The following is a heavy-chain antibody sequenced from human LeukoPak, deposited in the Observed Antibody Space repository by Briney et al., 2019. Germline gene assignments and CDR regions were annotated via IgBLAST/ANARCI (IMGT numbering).Heavy chain of an antibody. Sequence: GGSLRLSCAASGFTFSSYGMHWVRQAPGKGLEWVAVISYDGSNKYYADSVKGRFTISRDNSKNTLYLQMNSLRAEDTAVYYCAREGYYYDSSGYFHNVYYYGMDVWGQGTTVTVSS. J-gene: IGHJ6*02. D-gene: IGHD3-22*01. CDR1: GFTFSSYG. CDR3: AREGYYYDSSGYFHNVYYYGMDV. CDR2: ISYDGSNK. V-gene: IGHV3-30*03.